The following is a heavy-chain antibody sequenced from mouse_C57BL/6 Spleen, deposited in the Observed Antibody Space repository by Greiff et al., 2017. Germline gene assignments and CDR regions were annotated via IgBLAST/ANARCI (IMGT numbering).Heavy chain of an antibody. V-gene: IGHV2-9-1*01. Sequence: QVQLKESGPGLVAPSQSLSITCTVSGFSFTSYAISWVRQPPGKGLEWLGVIWTGGGTNNTSALNSRLSIRKDNSKSHVFLKMNSLQTDDTARYYCARNSNSNWFAYWGQGTLVTVSA. CDR1: GFSFTSYA. CDR3: ARNSNSNWFAY. J-gene: IGHJ3*01. D-gene: IGHD2-5*01. CDR2: IWTGGGT.